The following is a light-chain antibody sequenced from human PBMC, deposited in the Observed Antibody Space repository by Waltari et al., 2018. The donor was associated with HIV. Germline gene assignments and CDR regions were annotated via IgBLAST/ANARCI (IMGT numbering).Light chain of an antibody. V-gene: IGLV2-14*01. Sequence: QSALTQPASVSGSPGQSITISCTGTSSNVADYKYVSWYQHHPGKAPKVMIYEASHRPSGVSNRFSGSKSGNTASLTISGLQPDDEADYFCSSYVSSSTPVFGGGTKLTVL. J-gene: IGLJ3*02. CDR1: SSNVADYKY. CDR2: EAS. CDR3: SSYVSSSTPV.